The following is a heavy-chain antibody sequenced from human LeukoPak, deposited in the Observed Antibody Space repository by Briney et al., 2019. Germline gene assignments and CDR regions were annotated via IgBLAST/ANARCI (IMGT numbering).Heavy chain of an antibody. CDR2: IIPIFGTA. Sequence: EASVKVSCKASGGTFSSYAISWVRQAPGQGLEWMGGIIPIFGTANYAQKFQGRVTITADKSTSTAYMELSSPRSEDTAVYYCARGPDIVVVPAAHAGGDYYYGMDVWGKGTTVTVSS. CDR3: ARGPDIVVVPAAHAGGDYYYGMDV. D-gene: IGHD2-2*01. V-gene: IGHV1-69*06. CDR1: GGTFSSYA. J-gene: IGHJ6*04.